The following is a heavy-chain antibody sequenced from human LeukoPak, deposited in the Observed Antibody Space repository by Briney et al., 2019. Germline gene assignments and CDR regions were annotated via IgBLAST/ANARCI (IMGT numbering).Heavy chain of an antibody. D-gene: IGHD2-21*01. J-gene: IGHJ3*02. CDR2: ISYDGSNK. V-gene: IGHV3-30-3*01. CDR3: ARVNGGGLPDAFDI. Sequence: PGRSLRLSCAASGFTFSSYAMHWVRQAPGKGLEWVAVISYDGSNKYYADSVKGRFTISRDNAKNSLYLQMNSLRAEDTAVYYCARVNGGGLPDAFDIWGQGTMVTVSS. CDR1: GFTFSSYA.